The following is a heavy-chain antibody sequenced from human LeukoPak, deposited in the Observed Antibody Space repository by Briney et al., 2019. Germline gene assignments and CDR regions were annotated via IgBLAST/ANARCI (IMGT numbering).Heavy chain of an antibody. V-gene: IGHV1-2*02. D-gene: IGHD3-10*01. CDR2: INPNSGGT. CDR1: GHTFTGYY. J-gene: IGHJ4*02. CDR3: ARDLYGGSETVDY. Sequence: ASVKVSCKASGHTFTGYYMHWVRQAPGQGLEWMGWINPNSGGTNYAQKFRGRVTMTRDTSINTAYIELSRLRSDDTAVYYCARDLYGGSETVDYWGQGTLVTVSS.